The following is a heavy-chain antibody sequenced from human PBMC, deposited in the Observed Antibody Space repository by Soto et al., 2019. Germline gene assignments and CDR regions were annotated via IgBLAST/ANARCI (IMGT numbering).Heavy chain of an antibody. CDR3: ARFDSSGYYSPYFDY. V-gene: IGHV1-69*13. D-gene: IGHD3-22*01. CDR2: IIPIFGTA. CDR1: GGTFSSYA. Sequence: AVKVSCKASGGTFSSYAISWVRQAPGQGLEWMGGIIPIFGTANYAQKFQGRVTITADESTSTAYMELSSLRSEDTAVYYCARFDSSGYYSPYFDYWGQGTLVTV. J-gene: IGHJ4*02.